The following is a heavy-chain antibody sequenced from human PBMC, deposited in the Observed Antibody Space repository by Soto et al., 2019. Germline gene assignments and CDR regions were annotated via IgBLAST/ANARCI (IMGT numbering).Heavy chain of an antibody. V-gene: IGHV4-59*01. D-gene: IGHD3-22*01. J-gene: IGHJ5*02. Sequence: WETLSLTCTVSGGSLSRYYLSWVRQPPGKGLEWIGYIYYSGSTNYNPSLKSRVTISVDTSKNQFSLKLSSVTAADTAVYYCARLDTYYYDSSGYFSCWFDPWGQGTLVTVSS. CDR3: ARLDTYYYDSSGYFSCWFDP. CDR2: IYYSGST. CDR1: GGSLSRYY.